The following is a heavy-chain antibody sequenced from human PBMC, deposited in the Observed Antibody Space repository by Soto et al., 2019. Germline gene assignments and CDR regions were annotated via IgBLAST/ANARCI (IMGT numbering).Heavy chain of an antibody. D-gene: IGHD2-2*01. J-gene: IGHJ4*02. Sequence: PGGSLRLSCAASGFTFNRHSMGWVRQAPGKGLEWVSAINDRGITTYYADSVKGRFTISRDNSKNTLFLQMNSLRAEDTALYYCAKDVEASSWLDFDYWGLGTLVTVSS. CDR2: INDRGITT. CDR3: AKDVEASSWLDFDY. CDR1: GFTFNRHS. V-gene: IGHV3-23*01.